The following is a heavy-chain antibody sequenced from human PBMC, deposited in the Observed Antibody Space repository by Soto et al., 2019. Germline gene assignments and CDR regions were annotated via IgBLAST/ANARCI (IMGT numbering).Heavy chain of an antibody. Sequence: QVQLVQSGAEVKKPGSSVKVSCKASGGTFSSYAISWVRQAPGQGLEWMGGIIPIFGTANYAQKFQGRVTITADKSTSTAYMELSSLRSKDTAVYYCASTAMATGYYYYGMDVWGQGTTVTVSS. J-gene: IGHJ6*02. D-gene: IGHD5-18*01. V-gene: IGHV1-69*06. CDR1: GGTFSSYA. CDR3: ASTAMATGYYYYGMDV. CDR2: IIPIFGTA.